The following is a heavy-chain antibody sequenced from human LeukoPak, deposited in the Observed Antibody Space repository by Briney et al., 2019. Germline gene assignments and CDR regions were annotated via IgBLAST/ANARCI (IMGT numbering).Heavy chain of an antibody. D-gene: IGHD3-22*01. CDR2: ISSSSSTI. J-gene: IGHJ3*02. CDR1: GFTFSKYT. CDR3: ARGRSYYYDSSGYYSDAFDI. V-gene: IGHV3-48*02. Sequence: GGSLRLSCAASGFTFSKYTMNRVRQAPGRGLEWISDISSSSSTIYFADSVKGRFTISRDNAKNSLYLQMNSLRDEDTAVYYCARGRSYYYDSSGYYSDAFDIWGQGTVVTVSS.